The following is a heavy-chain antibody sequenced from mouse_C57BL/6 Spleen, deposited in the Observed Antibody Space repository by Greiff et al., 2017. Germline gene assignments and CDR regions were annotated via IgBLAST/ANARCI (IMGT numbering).Heavy chain of an antibody. V-gene: IGHV1-55*01. Sequence: QVQLQQPGAELVKPGASVKMSCKASGYTFTSYWITWVKQRPGQGLEWIGDIYPGSGSTNYNEKFKSKATLTVDTSSSTAYMQLRSLTSEDSAVYECARRECDFAVADWGQGAPVTVSA. D-gene: IGHD2-13*01. CDR2: IYPGSGST. J-gene: IGHJ3*01. CDR3: ARRECDFAVAD. CDR1: GYTFTSYW.